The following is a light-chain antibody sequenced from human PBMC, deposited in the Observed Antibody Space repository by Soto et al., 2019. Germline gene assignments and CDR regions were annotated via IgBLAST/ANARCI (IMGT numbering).Light chain of an antibody. Sequence: TVMTQSPAPLSVSPGERAPLSCRASQSVSNNLAWYQQKPGQAPRLLIYGASTRATSIPARFSGGGSGTEFTLTITSLQSEDFAVYYCQQYGSSPLLTFGGGTKVDIK. CDR2: GAS. CDR1: QSVSNN. J-gene: IGKJ4*01. CDR3: QQYGSSPLLT. V-gene: IGKV3-15*01.